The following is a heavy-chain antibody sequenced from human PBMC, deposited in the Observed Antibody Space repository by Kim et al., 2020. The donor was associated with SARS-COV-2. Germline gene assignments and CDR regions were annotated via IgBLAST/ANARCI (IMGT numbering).Heavy chain of an antibody. CDR3: ARDNPLTAWFDY. V-gene: IGHV3-11*04. D-gene: IGHD5-18*01. J-gene: IGHJ4*02. Sequence: YYADSVQGRFTISGDNAKNSLYLQMNSLRAEDTAVYYCARDNPLTAWFDYWGQGTLVTVSS.